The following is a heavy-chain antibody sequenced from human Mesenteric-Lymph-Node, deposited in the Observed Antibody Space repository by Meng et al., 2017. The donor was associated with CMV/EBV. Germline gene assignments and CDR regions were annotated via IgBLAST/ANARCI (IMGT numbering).Heavy chain of an antibody. Sequence: GESLKISCAASGFYISTNYMTWVRQAPGKGLEWVAVIGGGGETHYADSVKGGFTVSIDNSKNTLYLQMNSLRLEDTAVYYCARDRPSMVRELNRYHSMDGWGQGTTVTVSS. D-gene: IGHD3-10*01. CDR3: ARDRPSMVRELNRYHSMDG. J-gene: IGHJ6*03. V-gene: IGHV3-66*01. CDR2: IGGGGET. CDR1: GFYISTNY.